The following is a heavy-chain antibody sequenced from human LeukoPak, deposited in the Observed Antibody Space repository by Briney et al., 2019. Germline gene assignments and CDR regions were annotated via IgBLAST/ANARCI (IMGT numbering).Heavy chain of an antibody. D-gene: IGHD6-19*01. CDR1: GGSISSHY. Sequence: PETLSLTCTVSGGSISSHYWSWIRQPPGKGLEWIGYIYYSGSTNYNPSLKSRVTISVDTSKNQFSLKLSSVTAADTAVYYCARTDYALAVAGQYYFDYWGQGTLVTVSS. CDR3: ARTDYALAVAGQYYFDY. CDR2: IYYSGST. V-gene: IGHV4-59*11. J-gene: IGHJ4*02.